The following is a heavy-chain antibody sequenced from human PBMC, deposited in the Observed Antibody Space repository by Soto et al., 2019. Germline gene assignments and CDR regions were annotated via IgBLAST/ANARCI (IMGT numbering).Heavy chain of an antibody. CDR1: GFSLSTSGVG. CDR3: AHTTVEWELPPDDAFDI. Sequence: QITLKESGPTLVKPTQTLTLTCTFSGFSLSTSGVGVGWIRQPPGKALEWLALIYWDDDKRYSPSLKSRLTNTKATSKTQLVLTLPNMDPVDTATYYCAHTTVEWELPPDDAFDIWGQGTKVIVSS. CDR2: IYWDDDK. D-gene: IGHD1-26*01. V-gene: IGHV2-5*02. J-gene: IGHJ3*02.